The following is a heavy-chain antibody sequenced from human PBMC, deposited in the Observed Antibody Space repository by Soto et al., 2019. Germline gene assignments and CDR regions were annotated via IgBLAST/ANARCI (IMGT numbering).Heavy chain of an antibody. J-gene: IGHJ4*02. CDR2: VYHSGTT. V-gene: IGHV4-4*02. CDR3: AVPGRGDFDY. Sequence: SETLSLTCAVSGASIGTNNWWSWVRQPPGKGLEWIGEVYHSGTTNCNPSLKSRVTISIDKSKNQFSLTLTSMTAADTALYYCAVPGRGDFDYWSQGTLVTSPQ. D-gene: IGHD5-12*01. CDR1: GASIGTNNW.